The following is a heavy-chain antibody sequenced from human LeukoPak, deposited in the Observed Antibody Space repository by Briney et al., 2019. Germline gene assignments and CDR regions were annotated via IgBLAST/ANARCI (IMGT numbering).Heavy chain of an antibody. CDR1: GYTFTGYY. V-gene: IGHV1-46*01. Sequence: ASVKVSCKASGYTFTGYYMHWVRQAPGQGLEWMGIINPSGGSTSYAQKFQGRVTMTRDTSTSTVYMELSSLRSEDTAVYYCARVSEGSGSYPTYFDYWGQGTLVTVSS. D-gene: IGHD3-10*01. CDR3: ARVSEGSGSYPTYFDY. J-gene: IGHJ4*02. CDR2: INPSGGST.